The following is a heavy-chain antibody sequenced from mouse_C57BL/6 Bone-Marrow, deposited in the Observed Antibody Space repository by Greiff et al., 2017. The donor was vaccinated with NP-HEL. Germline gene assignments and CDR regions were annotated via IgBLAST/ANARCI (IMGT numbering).Heavy chain of an antibody. V-gene: IGHV1-82*01. CDR3: AREVVGDY. Sequence: VQLQQSGPELVKPGASVKISCKASGYAFSSSWMNWVKQRPGKGLEWIGRIYPGDGDTNYNGKFKGKATLTADKSSSTAYMQLSSLTSEDSAVYFCAREVVGDYWGKGTTLTVSS. J-gene: IGHJ2*01. CDR2: IYPGDGDT. D-gene: IGHD1-1*01. CDR1: GYAFSSSW.